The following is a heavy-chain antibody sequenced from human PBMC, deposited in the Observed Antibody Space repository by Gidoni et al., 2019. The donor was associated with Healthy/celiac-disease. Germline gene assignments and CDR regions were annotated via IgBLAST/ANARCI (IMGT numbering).Heavy chain of an antibody. V-gene: IGHV1-69*01. CDR2: IIPIFGTA. J-gene: IGHJ3*02. Sequence: VQLVQSGAEVKKPGSSVKVSCKASGGTFSSYAIRWLRQAPGQGLAWMGGIIPIFGTANYAQKFQGRVTITADESTSTAYMELSSLRSEDTAVYYCARRQTYYDILTGYPPLGDAFDIWGQGTMVTVSS. CDR1: GGTFSSYA. D-gene: IGHD3-9*01. CDR3: ARRQTYYDILTGYPPLGDAFDI.